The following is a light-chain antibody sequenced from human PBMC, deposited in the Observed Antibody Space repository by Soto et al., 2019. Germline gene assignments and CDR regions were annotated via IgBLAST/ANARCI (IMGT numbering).Light chain of an antibody. V-gene: IGKV3-15*01. Sequence: EIVMTQSRATLSVSPGERATLSCRASQSVSSNLARYQQKPGQAPRLLIYGASTRATGIPARFSGSGSGTEFTLTISSLQSEDFAVYYCQQYNNWWTFGQGTKVDIK. J-gene: IGKJ1*01. CDR3: QQYNNWWT. CDR2: GAS. CDR1: QSVSSN.